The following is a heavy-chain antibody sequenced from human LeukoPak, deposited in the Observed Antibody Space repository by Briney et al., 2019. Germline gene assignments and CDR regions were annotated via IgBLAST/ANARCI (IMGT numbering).Heavy chain of an antibody. V-gene: IGHV3-23*01. Sequence: GGSLRLSCAASGFTFSSYAMSWVRQAPGKGLEWVSAISGSGGSTYYADSVKGRFTISRDNSKNTLYLQMNSLRAEDTAVYYCANLALAAPSNPTFDYWGQGTLVTVSS. J-gene: IGHJ4*02. CDR2: ISGSGGST. CDR3: ANLALAAPSNPTFDY. D-gene: IGHD2-15*01. CDR1: GFTFSSYA.